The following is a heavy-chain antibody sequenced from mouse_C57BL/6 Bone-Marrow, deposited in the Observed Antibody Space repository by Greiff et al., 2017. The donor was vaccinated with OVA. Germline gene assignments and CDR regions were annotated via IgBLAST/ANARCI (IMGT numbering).Heavy chain of an antibody. CDR3: ARGGWFAY. CDR1: GYTFTSYG. Sequence: VKVVESGAELARPGASVKLSCKASGYTFTSYGISWVKQRTGQGLEWIGEIYPRSGNTYYNEKFKGKATLTADKSSSTAYMELRSLTSEDSAVYFCARGGWFAYWGQGTLVTVSA. J-gene: IGHJ3*01. CDR2: IYPRSGNT. V-gene: IGHV1-81*01.